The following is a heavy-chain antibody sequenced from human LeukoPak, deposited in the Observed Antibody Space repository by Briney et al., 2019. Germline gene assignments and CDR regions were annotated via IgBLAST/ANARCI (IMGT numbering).Heavy chain of an antibody. CDR2: IYPGDSDT. D-gene: IGHD2-2*01. V-gene: IGHV5-51*01. J-gene: IGHJ5*02. CDR3: ARRRYCSSTSCPAGWFDP. CDR1: GYSFTSYW. Sequence: GESLKISCKGSGYSFTSYWICWVRQMPGKVLEWMGIIYPGDSDTRYSPSLQGQVTISADKSISTAYLQWSSLKASDTAMYYCARRRYCSSTSCPAGWFDPWGQGTLVTVSS.